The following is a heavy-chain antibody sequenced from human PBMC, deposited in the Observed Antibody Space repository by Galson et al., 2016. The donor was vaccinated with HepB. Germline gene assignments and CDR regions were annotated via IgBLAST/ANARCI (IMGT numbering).Heavy chain of an antibody. CDR1: GFAFSHYA. CDR2: ISYDGTTE. V-gene: IGHV3-30-3*01. D-gene: IGHD3-9*01. J-gene: IGHJ4*02. CDR3: ASRDGDDWDFVFFDH. Sequence: SLRLSCAASGFAFSHYAMHWVRQAPGKGLEWVAVISYDGTTEYYADSVKGRFTISRDNSRNMLTLQMNSLIAEDTAVYYCASRDGDDWDFVFFDHWGQGTRITVSS.